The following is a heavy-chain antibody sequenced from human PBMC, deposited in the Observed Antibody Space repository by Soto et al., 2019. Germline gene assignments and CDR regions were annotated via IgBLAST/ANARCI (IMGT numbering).Heavy chain of an antibody. CDR2: ISYDGGNK. V-gene: IGHV3-30-3*01. Sequence: QVPLVESGGGVVQPGRSLRLSCAASGFTFSTSALHWVRQAPGKGLEWVAAISYDGGNKYYADSVRGRVTISRDNSKNTLYLQMNNLGAEDTAVYFCASPRYSGYDLYQGFAVAGVDYWGQGTLVTVSS. CDR1: GFTFSTSA. J-gene: IGHJ4*02. CDR3: ASPRYSGYDLYQGFAVAGVDY. D-gene: IGHD5-12*01.